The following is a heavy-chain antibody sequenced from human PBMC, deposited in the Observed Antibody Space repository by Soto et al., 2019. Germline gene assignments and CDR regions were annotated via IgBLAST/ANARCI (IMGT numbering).Heavy chain of an antibody. CDR2: IYHSGST. Sequence: PSETLSLTCAVSGGSISSGGYSWSWIRQPPGKGLEWIGYIYHSGSTYYNPSLKSRVTISVDTSKNQFSLKLSSVTAADTAVYYCARRYGNAIDYWGQGTLVPVSS. V-gene: IGHV4-30-2*01. CDR3: ARRYGNAIDY. CDR1: GGSISSGGYS. D-gene: IGHD1-1*01. J-gene: IGHJ4*02.